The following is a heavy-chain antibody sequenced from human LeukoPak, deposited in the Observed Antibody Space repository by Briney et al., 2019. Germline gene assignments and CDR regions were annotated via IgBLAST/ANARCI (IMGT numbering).Heavy chain of an antibody. J-gene: IGHJ3*02. V-gene: IGHV4-61*02. Sequence: SETLSLTCTVSGGSISSGSYYWSWIRQPAGKGLEWIGRIYTSGSTNYNPSLKSRVTISVDTSKNQFSLKLSSVTAADTAAYYCVGATHAFDIWGQGTMVTVSS. CDR1: GGSISSGSYY. CDR2: IYTSGST. CDR3: VGATHAFDI.